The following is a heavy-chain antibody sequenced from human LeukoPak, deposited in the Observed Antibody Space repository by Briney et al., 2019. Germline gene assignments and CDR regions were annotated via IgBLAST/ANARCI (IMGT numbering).Heavy chain of an antibody. V-gene: IGHV4-59*08. D-gene: IGHD4-17*01. Sequence: PSETLSLTCTVSGGSISSYYWSWIRQPPGKGLEWIGYIYYSGSTNYNPSLKSRVTISVDTSKNQFSLKLSSVTAADTAVYYCARHKAVYYYNGMDVWGQGTTVTVSS. CDR3: ARHKAVYYYNGMDV. CDR2: IYYSGST. J-gene: IGHJ6*02. CDR1: GGSISSYY.